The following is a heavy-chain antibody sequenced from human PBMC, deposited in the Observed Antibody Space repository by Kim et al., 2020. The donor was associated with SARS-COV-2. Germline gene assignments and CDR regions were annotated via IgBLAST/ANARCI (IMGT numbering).Heavy chain of an antibody. CDR3: ARDHRWAFDY. CDR1: GFTFNTYS. D-gene: IGHD6-13*01. V-gene: IGHV3-48*02. CDR2: IRSSSDTI. J-gene: IGHJ4*02. Sequence: GGSLRLSCAVSGFTFNTYSMNWVRQAPGKGLEWVSYIRSSSDTIRYADSVKGRFTISRDIAKNSLYLQMNSLRDEDTAVYYCARDHRWAFDYWGQGALVT.